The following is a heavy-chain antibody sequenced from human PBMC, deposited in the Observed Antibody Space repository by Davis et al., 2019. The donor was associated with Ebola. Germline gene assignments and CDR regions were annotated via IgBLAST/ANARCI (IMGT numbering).Heavy chain of an antibody. CDR2: INHSGST. J-gene: IGHJ4*02. D-gene: IGHD6-13*01. Sequence: SETLSLTCTVSGGSISSYYWSWIRQPPGKGLEWIGEINHSGSTNYNPSLKSRVTISVDTSKNQFSLKLSSVTAADTAVYYCARGWQQLVHHAFDYWGQGTLVTVSS. V-gene: IGHV4-34*01. CDR1: GGSISSYY. CDR3: ARGWQQLVHHAFDY.